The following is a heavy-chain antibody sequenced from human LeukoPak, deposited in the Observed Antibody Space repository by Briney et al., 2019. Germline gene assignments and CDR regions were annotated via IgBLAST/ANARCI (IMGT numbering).Heavy chain of an antibody. CDR1: GGSISSYY. V-gene: IGHV4-59*12. J-gene: IGHJ4*02. CDR3: ARDGAAAGWYDY. D-gene: IGHD6-13*01. Sequence: SETLSLTCTVSGGSISSYYWSWIRQPPGKGLEWIGYIYYSGSTNYNPSLKSRVTISVDTSKNLFSLKLNSVTAADTAVYYCARDGAAAGWYDYWGQGTLVTVSS. CDR2: IYYSGST.